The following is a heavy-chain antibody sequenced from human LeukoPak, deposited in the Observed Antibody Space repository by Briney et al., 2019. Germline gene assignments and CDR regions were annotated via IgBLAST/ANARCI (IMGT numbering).Heavy chain of an antibody. CDR3: ARREALEMATITYDY. CDR2: ISAYNGNT. D-gene: IGHD5-24*01. V-gene: IGHV1-18*01. Sequence: ASVKVSCKASGYTFTSYGISWVRQAPGQGLEWMGWISAYNGNTNYAQKLQGRVTMTTGTSTSTAYMELRSLRSDDTAVCYCARREALEMATITYDYWGQGTLVTVSS. J-gene: IGHJ4*02. CDR1: GYTFTSYG.